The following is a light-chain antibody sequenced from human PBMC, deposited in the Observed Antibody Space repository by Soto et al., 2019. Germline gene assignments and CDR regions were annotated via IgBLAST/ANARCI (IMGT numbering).Light chain of an antibody. CDR3: XXXDXXXTYV. Sequence: SYDLTQPPSVSVSPGQTARITCSGDALPKQYAYWYQQKPGQAPVLVIYKSSERPSGIPERFSGSSSGTTVTLTISGVQAXXXXXXXXXXXDXXXTYVFGTGTKLT. V-gene: IGLV3-25*02. CDR1: ALPKQY. J-gene: IGLJ1*01. CDR2: KSS.